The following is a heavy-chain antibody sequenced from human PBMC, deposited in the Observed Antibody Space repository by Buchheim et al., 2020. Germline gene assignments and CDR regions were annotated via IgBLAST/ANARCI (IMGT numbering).Heavy chain of an antibody. Sequence: VQLVESGGGLVKPGGSLRLSCAASGFTFSSYAMSWVRQAPGKGLEWVSGISGGGGSTYYADSVKGRFTISRDNSKNTLYLQMNSLRAEDTALYYCAKGGAEPAAGSFLDWFDPWGQGTL. V-gene: IGHV3-23*04. CDR1: GFTFSSYA. D-gene: IGHD6-13*01. J-gene: IGHJ5*02. CDR2: ISGGGGST. CDR3: AKGGAEPAAGSFLDWFDP.